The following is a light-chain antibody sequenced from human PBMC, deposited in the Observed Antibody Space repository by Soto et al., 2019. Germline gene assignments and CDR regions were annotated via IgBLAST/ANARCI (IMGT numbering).Light chain of an antibody. V-gene: IGLV1-51*01. J-gene: IGLJ1*01. CDR1: SSNIGGNS. Sequence: QSVMSQPPSVSAAPGQRVTISCSGSSSNIGGNSVSWYQQLPGTAPKLLIYDDAQRPSGIPDRFSGSKSGTSATLGITGFQTGDEADYYCGSWDSSLSAYVFGTGTKLTVL. CDR2: DDA. CDR3: GSWDSSLSAYV.